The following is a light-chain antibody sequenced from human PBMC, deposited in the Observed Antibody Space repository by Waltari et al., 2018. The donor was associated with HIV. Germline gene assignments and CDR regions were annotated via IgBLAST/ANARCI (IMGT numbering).Light chain of an antibody. CDR3: QSYDSSLSGRWV. Sequence: SVLTQPPSVSGAPGQWVSISCTGNNSNIGAGYDVHWYRHSPGTAPKLLIYGDTTRPSGVPDRVSGSRSGNSVTLDIAGLRAEDEADYFCQSYDSSLSGRWVFGAGTKLTVL. CDR1: NSNIGAGYD. V-gene: IGLV1-40*01. J-gene: IGLJ3*02. CDR2: GDT.